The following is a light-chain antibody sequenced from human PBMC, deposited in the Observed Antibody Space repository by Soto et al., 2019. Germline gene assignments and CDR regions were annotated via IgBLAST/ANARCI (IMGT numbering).Light chain of an antibody. CDR3: ISYTASMHYV. CDR2: GVS. CDR1: SSDVGGYNY. V-gene: IGLV2-14*01. J-gene: IGLJ1*01. Sequence: QSVLTQPASVSGSPGQSITISCTGTSSDVGGYNYVSWYQHHPGKAPKLIISGVSNRPSGVSNRFSGSKSDNTASLTISGLQADDEADYYCISYTASMHYVFGTGTKVTVL.